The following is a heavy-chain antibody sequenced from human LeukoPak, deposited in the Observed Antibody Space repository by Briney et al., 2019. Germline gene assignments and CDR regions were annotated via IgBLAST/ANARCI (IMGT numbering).Heavy chain of an antibody. D-gene: IGHD2-2*01. CDR3: AKLTSVVPAATFDY. J-gene: IGHJ4*02. CDR2: ISGSGGST. Sequence: GGSLRLSCAASGITFSSSWMSWVRQAPGKGLEWVSAISGSGGSTYYADSVKGRFTISRDNSKNTLYLQMNSLRAEDTAVYYCAKLTSVVPAATFDYWGQGTLVTVSS. CDR1: GITFSSSW. V-gene: IGHV3-23*01.